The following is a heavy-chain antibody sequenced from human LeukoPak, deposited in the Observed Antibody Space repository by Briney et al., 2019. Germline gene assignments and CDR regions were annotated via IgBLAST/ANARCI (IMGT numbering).Heavy chain of an antibody. Sequence: GGSLRLSCAASGFTFSDYYMSWIRQAPGKGLEWVSYISSSGSTIYYADSVKGRLTISRDNAKNSLYLQMNSLRAEDTAVYYCARRWELQVHGEFDYWGQGTLVTVSS. CDR3: ARRWELQVHGEFDY. CDR1: GFTFSDYY. D-gene: IGHD1-26*01. J-gene: IGHJ4*02. CDR2: ISSSGSTI. V-gene: IGHV3-11*04.